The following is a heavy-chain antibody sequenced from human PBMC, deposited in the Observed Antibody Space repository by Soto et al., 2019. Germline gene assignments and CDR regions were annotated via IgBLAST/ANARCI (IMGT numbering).Heavy chain of an antibody. V-gene: IGHV3-33*01. CDR3: ARAPGDCSSTSCYFDY. D-gene: IGHD2-2*01. Sequence: GGSLRLSCAASGFTFSSYGMHWVRQAPGKGLEWVAVIWYDGSNKYYADSVKGRFTISRDNSKNTLYLQMNSLRAEDTAVYYCARAPGDCSSTSCYFDYWGQGTLVTVSS. CDR2: IWYDGSNK. J-gene: IGHJ4*02. CDR1: GFTFSSYG.